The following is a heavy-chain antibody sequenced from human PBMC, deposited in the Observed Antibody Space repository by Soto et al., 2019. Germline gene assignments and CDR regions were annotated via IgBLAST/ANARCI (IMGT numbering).Heavy chain of an antibody. J-gene: IGHJ4*02. V-gene: IGHV4-59*01. Sequence: QLQESGPGLVKPSETLSLTCTVSGGSLNSYYWTWIRQSPGKGLEWIGCILDSGTTNYNPSLESRVTISIVTSKNQFSLKLTSVTAADAAVYYCARSHGDVDYWGQGTLVTVSS. CDR2: ILDSGTT. CDR3: ARSHGDVDY. D-gene: IGHD4-17*01. CDR1: GGSLNSYY.